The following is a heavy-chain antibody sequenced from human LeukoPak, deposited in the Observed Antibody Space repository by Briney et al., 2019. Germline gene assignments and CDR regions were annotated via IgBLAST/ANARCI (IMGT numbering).Heavy chain of an antibody. CDR1: GGSFSSRPYY. CDR2: IYTSGDT. V-gene: IGHV4-61*02. J-gene: IGHJ6*03. Sequence: SETLSLTCTVSGGSFSSRPYYWSWIRQPAGKGLEWIGRIYTSGDTDYNPSLKSRVTISVDTSKNQFSLKLSSVTAADTAAYYCARRGGIIRGVASYYYMDVWGKGTTVTISS. D-gene: IGHD3-10*01. CDR3: ARRGGIIRGVASYYYMDV.